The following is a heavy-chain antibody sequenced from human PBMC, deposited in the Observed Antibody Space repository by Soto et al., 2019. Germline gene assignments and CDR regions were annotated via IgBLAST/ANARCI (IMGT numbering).Heavy chain of an antibody. CDR2: INAGNGNT. V-gene: IGHV1-3*01. Sequence: ASVKVSCKASGYTFTSYAMHWVRQAPGQRLEWMGWINAGNGNTKYSQKFQGRVTITRDTSASTAYMELSSLRSEDTAVYYCARRYCSGGSCYFDEWGQRTLVTVSS. CDR3: ARRYCSGGSCYFDE. CDR1: GYTFTSYA. J-gene: IGHJ4*02. D-gene: IGHD2-15*01.